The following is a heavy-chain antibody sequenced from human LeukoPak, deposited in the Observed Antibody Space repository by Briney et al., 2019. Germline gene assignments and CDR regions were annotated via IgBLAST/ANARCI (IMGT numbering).Heavy chain of an antibody. Sequence: PETLSLTCAVYGGSFSGYYWSWIRQPPGKGLEWIGEINHSGSTNYNPSLKSQVTISVDTSKNQFSLKLSSVTAADTAVYYCARGFLATYWGQGTLVTVSS. V-gene: IGHV4-34*01. CDR3: ARGFLATY. CDR2: INHSGST. J-gene: IGHJ4*02. D-gene: IGHD5-12*01. CDR1: GGSFSGYY.